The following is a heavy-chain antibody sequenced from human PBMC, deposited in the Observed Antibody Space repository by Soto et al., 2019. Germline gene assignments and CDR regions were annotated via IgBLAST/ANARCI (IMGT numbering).Heavy chain of an antibody. CDR2: TRNKANSYTT. Sequence: EVQLVESGGGLVQPGGSLRLSCAASGFTFSDYYMDWVRQAPGKGLEWVGRTRNKANSYTTEYAASVKGRFTISRDDSKNSLYLQMNSLKTEDTAVYYCARRNRAFDIWGQGTMVTVSS. CDR1: GFTFSDYY. J-gene: IGHJ3*02. V-gene: IGHV3-72*01. CDR3: ARRNRAFDI.